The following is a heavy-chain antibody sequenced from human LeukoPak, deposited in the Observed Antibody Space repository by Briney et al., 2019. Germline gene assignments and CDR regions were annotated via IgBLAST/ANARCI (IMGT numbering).Heavy chain of an antibody. CDR2: IIPILGIA. CDR1: GGTFTSYA. D-gene: IGHD2-15*01. Sequence: SVKVSCKASGGTFTSYAISWVRQAPGQGLEWMGRIIPILGIANYAQKFQGRVTITADKSTSTAYMELSSLRSEDTAVYYCARGGSSGYYYGMDVWGQGTTVTVSS. CDR3: ARGGSSGYYYGMDV. J-gene: IGHJ6*02. V-gene: IGHV1-69*04.